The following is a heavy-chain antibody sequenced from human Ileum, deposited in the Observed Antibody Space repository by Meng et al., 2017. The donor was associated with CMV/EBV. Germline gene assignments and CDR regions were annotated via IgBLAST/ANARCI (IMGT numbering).Heavy chain of an antibody. CDR3: AKDLGYYYYYGMDV. CDR2: IYYSGIT. D-gene: IGHD7-27*01. V-gene: IGHV4-39*07. J-gene: IGHJ6*02. CDR1: GGSIGSSSYF. Sequence: SETLSLTCTVSGGSIGSSSYFWGWIRQPPGKGLEWIGSIYYSGITYYNPSLESRVTISLDRSRNQFSLRVTAVTTADTAVYYCAKDLGYYYYYGMDVWGQGTTVTVSS.